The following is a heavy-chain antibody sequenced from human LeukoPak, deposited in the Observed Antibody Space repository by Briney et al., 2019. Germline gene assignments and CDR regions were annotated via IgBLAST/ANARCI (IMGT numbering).Heavy chain of an antibody. J-gene: IGHJ4*02. Sequence: GGSLRLSCAASGFTFSSYATSWVRQAPGKGLEWVSAISGSGGSTYYADSVKGRFTISRDNSKNTLYLQMNSLRAEDTAVYYCAKVRGSGSYYRRGYFDYWGQGTLVTVSS. CDR1: GFTFSSYA. CDR2: ISGSGGST. D-gene: IGHD3-10*01. CDR3: AKVRGSGSYYRRGYFDY. V-gene: IGHV3-23*01.